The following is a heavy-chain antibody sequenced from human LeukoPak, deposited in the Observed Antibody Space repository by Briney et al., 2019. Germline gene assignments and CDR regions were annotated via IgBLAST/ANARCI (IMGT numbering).Heavy chain of an antibody. J-gene: IGHJ4*02. CDR2: INPSGGST. CDR3: ARDQRSSSGWYYFDY. Sequence: ASVKVSCKASGGTFSSYVISWVRQAPGQGLEWMGIINPSGGSTSYAQKFQGRVTMTRDTSTSTVYMELSSLRSEDTAVYYCARDQRSSSGWYYFDYWGQGTLVTVSS. CDR1: GGTFSSYV. D-gene: IGHD6-19*01. V-gene: IGHV1-46*01.